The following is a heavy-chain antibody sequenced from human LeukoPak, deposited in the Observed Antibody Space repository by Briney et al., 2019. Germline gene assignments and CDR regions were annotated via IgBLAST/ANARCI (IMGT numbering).Heavy chain of an antibody. V-gene: IGHV3-43*02. J-gene: IGHJ4*02. Sequence: GGSLRLSCAASGFTLDDYAMHWVRQAPGKGLEWVSLISGDGGSTYYADSVKGRFTVSRDNSKNSLYVQMNSLRTEDTALYYCAKDSCSSTSCYVEYWGQGTLVTVSS. CDR1: GFTLDDYA. CDR3: AKDSCSSTSCYVEY. D-gene: IGHD2-2*01. CDR2: ISGDGGST.